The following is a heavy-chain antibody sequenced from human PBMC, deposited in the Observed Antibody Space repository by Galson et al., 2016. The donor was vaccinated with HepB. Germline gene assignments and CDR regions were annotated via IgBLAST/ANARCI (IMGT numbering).Heavy chain of an antibody. V-gene: IGHV3-48*02. CDR2: IGSTTSPI. CDR3: VRGFRSNSFDV. Sequence: SLRLSCAVSGFTVSSNYMSWVRQSPGRGLEWVSFIGSTTSPIYYADFVKGRFTVSRDNAQRSLYLQMNSLRDDDTAVYYCVRGFRSNSFDVWGQGTRITVSA. CDR1: GFTVSSNY. J-gene: IGHJ3*01. D-gene: IGHD2-8*01.